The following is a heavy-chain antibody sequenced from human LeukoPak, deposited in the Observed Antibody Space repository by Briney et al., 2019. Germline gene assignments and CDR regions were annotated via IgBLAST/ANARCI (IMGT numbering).Heavy chain of an antibody. CDR1: GGTFSSYA. CDR2: IIPIFGTA. V-gene: IGHV1-69*05. Sequence: SVKVSCKASGGTFSSYAISWVRQAPGLGLEWMGGIIPIFGTANYAQKFQGRVTITTDESTSTAYMELSSLRSEDTAVYYCASGGIAARPDYYYYYMDVWGKGTTVTVSS. CDR3: ASGGIAARPDYYYYYMDV. J-gene: IGHJ6*03. D-gene: IGHD6-6*01.